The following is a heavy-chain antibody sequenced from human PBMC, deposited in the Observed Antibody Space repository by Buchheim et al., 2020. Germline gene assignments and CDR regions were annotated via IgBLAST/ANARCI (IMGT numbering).Heavy chain of an antibody. Sequence: QVQLVQSGAEVKKPGSSVKVSCKASGGTFSSYAISWVRQAPGQGLEWMGRIIPILGIANYAQKFQGRATITADKSTSTAYMELSSLRSEDTAVYYCARAAQGHYYDSSGYYTQYYFDYWGQGTL. J-gene: IGHJ4*02. CDR2: IIPILGIA. V-gene: IGHV1-69*04. CDR1: GGTFSSYA. D-gene: IGHD3-22*01. CDR3: ARAAQGHYYDSSGYYTQYYFDY.